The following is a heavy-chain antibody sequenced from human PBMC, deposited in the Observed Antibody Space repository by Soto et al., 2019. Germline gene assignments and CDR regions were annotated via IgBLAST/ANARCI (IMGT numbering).Heavy chain of an antibody. CDR3: ARVDYGDYNWFDP. D-gene: IGHD4-17*01. CDR2: IYYSGST. J-gene: IGHJ5*02. V-gene: IGHV4-39*01. CDR1: GGSISSSSYY. Sequence: QLQLQESGPGLVKPSETLSLTCTVSGGSISSSSYYWGWIHQPPGKGLEWIGSIYYSGSTYYNPSLKSRITISVDTSKNQFSLKVNSVTAADTAVYYCARVDYGDYNWFDPWGQGTLVIASS.